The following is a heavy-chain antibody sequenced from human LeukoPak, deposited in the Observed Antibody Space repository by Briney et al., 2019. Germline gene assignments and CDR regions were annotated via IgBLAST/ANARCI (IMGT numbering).Heavy chain of an antibody. D-gene: IGHD5-12*01. CDR1: GFTFSPYW. Sequence: GGSLRLSCAVSGFTFSPYWMHWVRQAPGKGLVWVSRINGDGSSTDYADSVKGRFTISRDNAKNTLYLQMNSLTAEDTAVYYCARDRGYQMVDPWGQGTLVTVSS. CDR3: ARDRGYQMVDP. J-gene: IGHJ5*02. V-gene: IGHV3-74*01. CDR2: INGDGSST.